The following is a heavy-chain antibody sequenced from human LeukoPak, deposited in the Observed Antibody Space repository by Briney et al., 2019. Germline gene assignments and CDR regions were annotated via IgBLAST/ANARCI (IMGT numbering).Heavy chain of an antibody. D-gene: IGHD6-19*01. CDR1: GFTPSSHR. CDR3: ARSPAYSSGWLFDY. CDR2: IKQEGSEK. J-gene: IGHJ4*02. V-gene: IGHV3-7*01. Sequence: RRSLRLSCAASGFTPSSHRTSWVRQVPGKRLEWVANIKQEGSEKYYVDSVKGGFPISRDNAKNSLHLQMNILRPENPAVYHFARSPAYSSGWLFDYWGQGTLVTVSS.